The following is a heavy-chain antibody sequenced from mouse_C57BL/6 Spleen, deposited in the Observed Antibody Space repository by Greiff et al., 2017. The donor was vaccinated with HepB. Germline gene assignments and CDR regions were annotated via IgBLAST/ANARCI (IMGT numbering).Heavy chain of an antibody. V-gene: IGHV1-50*01. Sequence: QVQLQQPGAELVKPGASVKLSCKASGYTFTSYWLQWVNQRPGQGLEWIGEIDPSDSYTNYNQKFKGKATLTVDTSSSTAYMQLSSLTSEDSAVYYCARKAGNYAWFAYWGQGTLVTVSA. D-gene: IGHD2-1*01. CDR2: IDPSDSYT. J-gene: IGHJ3*01. CDR1: GYTFTSYW. CDR3: ARKAGNYAWFAY.